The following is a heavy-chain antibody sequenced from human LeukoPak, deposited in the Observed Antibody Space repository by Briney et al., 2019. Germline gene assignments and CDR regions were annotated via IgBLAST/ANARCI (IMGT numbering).Heavy chain of an antibody. J-gene: IGHJ4*02. CDR3: ARHASVDGNWPRPLDY. CDR2: IYYSGST. Sequence: SEALSLTCTVSGGSISSSNYYWGWIRQPPGKGLEWIGNIYYSGSTYYKPSLKTRVTISVDTSKNQFSLKLTSVTAADTAVYYCARHASVDGNWPRPLDYWGQGSLVTVSS. V-gene: IGHV4-39*01. D-gene: IGHD6-19*01. CDR1: GGSISSSNYY.